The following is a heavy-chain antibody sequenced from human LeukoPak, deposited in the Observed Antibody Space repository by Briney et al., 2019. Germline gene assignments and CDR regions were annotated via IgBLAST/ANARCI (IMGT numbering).Heavy chain of an antibody. Sequence: PSETLSLTCTVSGGSISGSSYYWGWIRQPPGKGLEWIGSIYYSGSTYYNPSLKSRVTISVDTSKNQFSLKLNSVTATDTAVYYCARAGYSSGLDYWGQGTLVTVSS. CDR2: IYYSGST. CDR3: ARAGYSSGLDY. J-gene: IGHJ4*02. CDR1: GGSISGSSYY. D-gene: IGHD6-19*01. V-gene: IGHV4-39*01.